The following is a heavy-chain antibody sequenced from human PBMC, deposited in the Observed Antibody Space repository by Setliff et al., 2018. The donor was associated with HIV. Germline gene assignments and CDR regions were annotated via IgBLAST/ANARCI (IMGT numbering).Heavy chain of an antibody. J-gene: IGHJ4*02. CDR1: GFTFSSYW. Sequence: PGGSLRLSCAASGFTFSSYWMSWVRQAPGKGLEWVAHLREDGSEKYYVDSVKGRFTISRDNAKSSLYLQMNSLRVEDTAVYYCAREGGSSGYCGYFDYWGQGTLVTSPQ. CDR2: LREDGSEK. CDR3: AREGGSSGYCGYFDY. V-gene: IGHV3-7*03. D-gene: IGHD3-22*01.